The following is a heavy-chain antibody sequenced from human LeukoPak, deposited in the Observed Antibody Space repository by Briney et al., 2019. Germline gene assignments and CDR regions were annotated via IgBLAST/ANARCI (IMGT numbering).Heavy chain of an antibody. CDR3: AKEGLSTTWYYFDN. V-gene: IGHV3-66*01. J-gene: IGHJ4*02. CDR2: IFGGGSI. Sequence: PGGSLRLSCAVSGFTVSRKYMTWVRQAPGKGLEWVSVIFGGGSIYYADSVKGRFTISRDTSKNTLYLQMNSLRAEDTAVYYCAKEGLSTTWYYFDNWGQGTLVTVSS. D-gene: IGHD2/OR15-2a*01. CDR1: GFTVSRKY.